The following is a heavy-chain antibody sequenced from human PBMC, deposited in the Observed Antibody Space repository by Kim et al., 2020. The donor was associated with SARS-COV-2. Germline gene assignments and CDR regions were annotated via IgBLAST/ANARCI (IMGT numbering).Heavy chain of an antibody. V-gene: IGHV3-11*06. D-gene: IGHD6-13*01. CDR3: ARGRGQQLVSAFDI. J-gene: IGHJ3*02. Sequence: ADTMKGRFHTSRDNAKNALYLQMDSRRAEDTSWYYCARGRGQQLVSAFDIWGQGTMVTVSS.